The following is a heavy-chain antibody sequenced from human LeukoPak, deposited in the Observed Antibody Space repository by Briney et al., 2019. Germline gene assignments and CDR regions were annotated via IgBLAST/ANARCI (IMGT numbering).Heavy chain of an antibody. CDR3: ARALASGSSAFDY. J-gene: IGHJ4*02. Sequence: GGSLRLSCAVSGFTFSSYNMNWVRQAPGKGLEWASSISGSTTYLYYADSLKGRFTISRDNAKNSLYLQMNSLRAEDTAVYYCARALASGSSAFDYWGQGTLVTVSS. CDR2: ISGSTTYL. CDR1: GFTFSSYN. V-gene: IGHV3-21*01. D-gene: IGHD1-26*01.